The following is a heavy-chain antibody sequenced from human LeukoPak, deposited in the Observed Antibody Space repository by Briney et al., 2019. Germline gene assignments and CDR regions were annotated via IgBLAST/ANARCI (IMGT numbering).Heavy chain of an antibody. CDR2: ISGSGGST. Sequence: PGGSLRLSCAASGFTFSSYAMSWVRQAPGKGLEWVSAISGSGGSTYYADSVKGRFTISRDNSKNTLYLQMNSLRAEDTAVYYCAKPPGPSGSYSSWFDPWGQGTLVTVSS. D-gene: IGHD1-26*01. CDR1: GFTFSSYA. V-gene: IGHV3-23*01. CDR3: AKPPGPSGSYSSWFDP. J-gene: IGHJ5*02.